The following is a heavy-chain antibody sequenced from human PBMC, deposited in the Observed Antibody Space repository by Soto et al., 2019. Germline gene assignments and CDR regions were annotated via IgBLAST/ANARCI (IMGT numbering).Heavy chain of an antibody. J-gene: IGHJ4*02. CDR2: VSYDGSNK. V-gene: IGHV3-30-3*01. Sequence: QVQLVESGGGVVQPGRSLRLSCAASGFTFNNYAMHWVRQAPGKGLEWVAVVSYDGSNKYYADSVKGRFTISRDNSKDTLYLQMNSLWAEDTAVFYCARTVTTVTTPYYFDYWGQGTLVTVSS. D-gene: IGHD4-17*01. CDR3: ARTVTTVTTPYYFDY. CDR1: GFTFNNYA.